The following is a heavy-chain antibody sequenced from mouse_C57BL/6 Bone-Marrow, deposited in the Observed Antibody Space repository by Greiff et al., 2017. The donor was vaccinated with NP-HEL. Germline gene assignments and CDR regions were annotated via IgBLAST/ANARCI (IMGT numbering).Heavy chain of an antibody. CDR3: ARYSQLGRFAY. V-gene: IGHV1-81*01. J-gene: IGHJ3*01. CDR2: IYPRSGNT. D-gene: IGHD4-1*02. Sequence: QVQLKQSGAELARPGASVKLSCKASGYTFTSYGISWVKQRTGQGLEWIGEIYPRSGNTYYNEKFKGKATLTADKSSSTAYMELRSLTSEDSAVYFCARYSQLGRFAYWDQGTLVTVSA. CDR1: GYTFTSYG.